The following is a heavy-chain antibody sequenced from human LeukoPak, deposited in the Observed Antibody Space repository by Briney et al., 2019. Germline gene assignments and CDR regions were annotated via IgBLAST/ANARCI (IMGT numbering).Heavy chain of an antibody. CDR3: ERRGEASGSSGWLNWLDP. V-gene: IGHV4-39*01. Sequence: SETLSLTCTVSGGSISSSSYYWGWIRQPPGKGLEWIGSIYYSGSTYYNPSLKSRVTISLDTCMNQSYLKLSSVTAADTAVYYCERRGEASGSSGWLNWLDPWGQGTLVTVFS. J-gene: IGHJ5*02. CDR1: GGSISSSSYY. D-gene: IGHD6-19*01. CDR2: IYYSGST.